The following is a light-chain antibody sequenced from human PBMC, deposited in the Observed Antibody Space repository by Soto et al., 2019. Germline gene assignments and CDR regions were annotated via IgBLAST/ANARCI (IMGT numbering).Light chain of an antibody. Sequence: QAPATLSLSPGDRATLSFRASQSVSDYLTWYQQKPGQAPRLLIYDASNRATGIPARFSGSGSGTDFTLTISSLEPEDFAVYYCQQRYKSLITFGQGTRLEI. J-gene: IGKJ5*01. CDR2: DAS. CDR3: QQRYKSLIT. V-gene: IGKV3-11*01. CDR1: QSVSDY.